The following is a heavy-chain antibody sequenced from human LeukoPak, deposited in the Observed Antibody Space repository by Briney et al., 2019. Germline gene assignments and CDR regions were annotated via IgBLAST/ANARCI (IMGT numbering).Heavy chain of an antibody. D-gene: IGHD5-18*01. CDR1: GFTFSNAW. Sequence: MPGGSLRLSCAASGFTFSNAWMNWVRQAPGKGLEWVGLIKVKTDGGTTDYAAPVKGRFTISRDDAKKTLYLEMNSLKTEDTAVYYCTTRSGGYSYGSYYYYGMDVWGQGTTVTVSS. CDR3: TTRSGGYSYGSYYYYGMDV. V-gene: IGHV3-15*07. CDR2: IKVKTDGGTT. J-gene: IGHJ6*02.